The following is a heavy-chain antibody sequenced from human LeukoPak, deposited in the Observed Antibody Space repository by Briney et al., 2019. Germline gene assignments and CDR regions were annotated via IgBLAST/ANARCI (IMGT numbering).Heavy chain of an antibody. CDR3: ARSRGELLPLD. V-gene: IGHV1-46*01. CDR1: GYTFTSNY. D-gene: IGHD1-26*01. Sequence: GASVKVSCKASGYTFTSNYIHWVRQAPGQGLEWMGMIYPRDGSTSYAQKFQGRVTVTRDTSTSTVYMELSSLRSEDTAVYYCARSRGELLPLDWGQGTLVTVSS. J-gene: IGHJ4*02. CDR2: IYPRDGST.